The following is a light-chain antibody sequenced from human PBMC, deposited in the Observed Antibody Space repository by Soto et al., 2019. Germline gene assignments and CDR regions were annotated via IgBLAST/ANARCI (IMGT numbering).Light chain of an antibody. J-gene: IGKJ1*01. V-gene: IGKV3-11*01. Sequence: EIELTQSPATLSLSPGERATLSCRASQSVGSWLAWYQQKPGQPPRLLIYDVSNRATGIPARFSGSGSGTDFTLTISSLDPEDFAVYYCQQRHWPWTFGQGTTVEVK. CDR3: QQRHWPWT. CDR2: DVS. CDR1: QSVGSW.